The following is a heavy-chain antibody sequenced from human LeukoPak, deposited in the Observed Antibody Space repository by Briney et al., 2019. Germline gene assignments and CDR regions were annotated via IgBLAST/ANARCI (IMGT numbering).Heavy chain of an antibody. J-gene: IGHJ6*03. CDR2: ISSSSSTI. Sequence: GGSLRLSCAASGFTVSTNYMSWVRQAPGKGLEWVSYISSSSSTIYYADSVKGRFTISRDNAKNSLYLQMNSLRAEDTAVYYCARDTFNYYYMDVWGKGTTVTVSS. CDR3: ARDTFNYYYMDV. V-gene: IGHV3-48*01. CDR1: GFTVSTNY.